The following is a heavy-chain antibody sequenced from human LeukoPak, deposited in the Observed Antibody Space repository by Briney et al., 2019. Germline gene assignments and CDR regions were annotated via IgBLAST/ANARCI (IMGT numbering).Heavy chain of an antibody. J-gene: IGHJ4*02. CDR2: ISAYNGNT. CDR3: ARPIAVAGTLYFDY. Sequence: ASVKVSCKASGYTFTSYGISWVRQAPGQGLEWMGWISAYNGNTNYAQKLQGRVTMTTDTSTSTAYMELRCLRSDDTAVYYCARPIAVAGTLYFDYWGQGTLVTVSS. D-gene: IGHD6-19*01. V-gene: IGHV1-18*04. CDR1: GYTFTSYG.